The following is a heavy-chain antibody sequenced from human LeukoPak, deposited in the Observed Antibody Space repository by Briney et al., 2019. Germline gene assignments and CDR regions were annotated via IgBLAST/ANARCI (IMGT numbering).Heavy chain of an antibody. V-gene: IGHV4-39*01. Sequence: PSETLSLTCTVSGGAISSSSYYWGWIRQPPGKGLEWIGSIYYSGSTYYNPSLKSRVTISVDTSKNQFSLKLSSVTAADTAVYYCARRPTSSGYDPPFDYWGHGTLVTVSS. D-gene: IGHD5-12*01. CDR2: IYYSGST. J-gene: IGHJ4*01. CDR1: GGAISSSSYY. CDR3: ARRPTSSGYDPPFDY.